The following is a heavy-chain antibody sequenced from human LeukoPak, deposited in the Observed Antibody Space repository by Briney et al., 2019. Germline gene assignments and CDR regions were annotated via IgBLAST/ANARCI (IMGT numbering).Heavy chain of an antibody. D-gene: IGHD5-18*01. CDR3: AKSLFVDTAMPQY. J-gene: IGHJ4*02. Sequence: GGSLRLSCAASGFTFSSYGMSWVRQAPGKGLEWVSAISGSGGSTYYADSVKGRFTISRDNSKNTLYLQMNSLRAEDTAVYYCAKSLFVDTAMPQYWGQGTLVTVSS. CDR2: ISGSGGST. V-gene: IGHV3-23*01. CDR1: GFTFSSYG.